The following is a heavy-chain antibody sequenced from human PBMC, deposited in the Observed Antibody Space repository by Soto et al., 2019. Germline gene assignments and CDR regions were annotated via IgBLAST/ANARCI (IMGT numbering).Heavy chain of an antibody. J-gene: IGHJ5*02. CDR1: GYTLTELS. Sequence: ASVKVSCKVSGYTLTELSMHWVRQAPGKGLEWMGGFDPEDGETIYAQKFQGRVTMTEDISTDTAYMELSSLRSEDTAVYYCATGPSILRWFDTWGQGTLVTVSS. V-gene: IGHV1-24*01. D-gene: IGHD2-2*01. CDR3: ATGPSILRWFDT. CDR2: FDPEDGET.